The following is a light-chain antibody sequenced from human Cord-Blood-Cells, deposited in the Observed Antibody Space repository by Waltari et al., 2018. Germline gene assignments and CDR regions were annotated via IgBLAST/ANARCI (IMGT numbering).Light chain of an antibody. CDR1: QSISSY. CDR3: QQSYSTPPYT. V-gene: IGKV1-39*01. J-gene: IGKJ2*01. Sequence: IEMTHSPSPLSASVGHTVTISCRASQSISSYLNWYQQKPGKAPKLLIYAASSLQSGVPSRFSGSGSGTDFTLTISSLQPEDFATYYCQQSYSTPPYTFGQGTKLEIK. CDR2: AAS.